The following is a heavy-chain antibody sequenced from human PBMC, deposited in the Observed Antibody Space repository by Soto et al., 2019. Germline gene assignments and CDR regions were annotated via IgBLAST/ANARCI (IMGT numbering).Heavy chain of an antibody. CDR1: GGSVSSGSYY. J-gene: IGHJ4*02. CDR3: ARTHSYLLDY. D-gene: IGHD1-26*01. Sequence: QVQLQESGPGLVKPSETLSLTCTVSGGSVSSGSYYWSWIRQPPGKGLEWIGYIYYSGSTNYNPSLKSRVTISVDTSKNQFSLKLSSVTAADTAVYYCARTHSYLLDYWGQGTLVPVSS. V-gene: IGHV4-61*01. CDR2: IYYSGST.